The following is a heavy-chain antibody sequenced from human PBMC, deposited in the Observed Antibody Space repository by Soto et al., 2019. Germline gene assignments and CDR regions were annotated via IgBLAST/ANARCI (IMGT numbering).Heavy chain of an antibody. V-gene: IGHV4-59*01. CDR3: ARVQDGARYYYDYMDV. CDR1: GGSISSYY. CDR2: IYYSGST. J-gene: IGHJ6*03. Sequence: SETLSLTCTVSGGSISSYYWSWIRQPPGKGLEWIGYIYYSGSTNYNPSLKSRVTISVDTSKNQFSLKLSSVTAADTAVYYCARVQDGARYYYDYMDVWGKGTTVTVSS. D-gene: IGHD2-15*01.